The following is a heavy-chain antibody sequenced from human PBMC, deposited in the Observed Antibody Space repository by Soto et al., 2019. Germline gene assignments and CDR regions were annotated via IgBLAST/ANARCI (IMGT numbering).Heavy chain of an antibody. J-gene: IGHJ4*02. CDR3: ARDTPTLGVDY. V-gene: IGHV3-74*01. D-gene: IGHD2-15*01. CDR2: INGDGSDT. CDR1: GFTLSSYW. Sequence: EVQLVESGVGLVQPGGSLRLSCAASGFTLSSYWMHWVRQAPGKGLMWVSHINGDGSDTSYADSVKGRFTISRDNAKNTVYLQMNRLRVEDTAVYYCARDTPTLGVDYWGQGTLVNVSS.